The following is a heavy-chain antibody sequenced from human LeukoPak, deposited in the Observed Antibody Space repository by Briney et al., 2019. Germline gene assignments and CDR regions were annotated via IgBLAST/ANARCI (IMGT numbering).Heavy chain of an antibody. CDR2: IFYSGST. J-gene: IGHJ5*02. V-gene: IGHV4-30-2*01. Sequence: SETLSLTCAVSGGSIRSGGYSWSWIRQPPGKGLEWIGYIFYSGSTYYNPSLKSRVTISVDRSKNQFSLKLSSVTAADTAVYYCARTPSLYGSGSYYKGSNWFDPWGQGTLVTVSS. D-gene: IGHD3-10*01. CDR1: GGSIRSGGYS. CDR3: ARTPSLYGSGSYYKGSNWFDP.